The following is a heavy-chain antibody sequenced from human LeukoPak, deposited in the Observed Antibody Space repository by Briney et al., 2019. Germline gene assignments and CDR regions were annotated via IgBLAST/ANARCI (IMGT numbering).Heavy chain of an antibody. V-gene: IGHV1-18*01. J-gene: IGHJ6*04. CDR2: ISAYNGNT. CDR3: ARLRGVLLWFGECGMDV. Sequence: GASVKVSCKASGYTFTSYGISWVRQAPGQGLEWMGWISAYNGNTNYAKQLQGRVTMTTDTSPSTAYMALRSLRSDDTAVYYFARLRGVLLWFGECGMDVWGKGTTVTISS. CDR1: GYTFTSYG. D-gene: IGHD3-10*01.